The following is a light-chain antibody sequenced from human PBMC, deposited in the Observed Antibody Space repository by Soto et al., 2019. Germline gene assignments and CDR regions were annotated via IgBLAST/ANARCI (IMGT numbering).Light chain of an antibody. J-gene: IGLJ3*02. CDR2: GNT. CDR1: SSNIVAIYD. Sequence: QSVLTQPPSVSGAPGQRVTISCTGSSSNIVAIYDVHWYQQLPGTAPKLLIYGNTNRPSGVPDRFSGSKSGTSASRAITGLQAEDEADYYCQSYDSSLSGSVFGGGTKLTVL. CDR3: QSYDSSLSGSV. V-gene: IGLV1-40*01.